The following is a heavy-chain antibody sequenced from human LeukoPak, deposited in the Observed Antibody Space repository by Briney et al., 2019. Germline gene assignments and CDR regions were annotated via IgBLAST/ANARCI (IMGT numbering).Heavy chain of an antibody. CDR1: GYTFTDYY. D-gene: IGHD6-13*01. CDR2: VDPEDGET. J-gene: IGHJ6*03. Sequence: ASVKISCKASGYTFTDYYMHWVQQAPGKGLEWMGRVDPEDGETIYAEKFQGRVTITADTSTDTAYMELSSLRSEDTAVYYCARVQSSSWGYYYYYYMDVWGKGTTVTVSS. CDR3: ARVQSSSWGYYYYYYMDV. V-gene: IGHV1-69-2*01.